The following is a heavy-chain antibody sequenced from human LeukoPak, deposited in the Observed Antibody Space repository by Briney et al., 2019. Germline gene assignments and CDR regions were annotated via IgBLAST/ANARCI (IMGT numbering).Heavy chain of an antibody. CDR1: GYTFTSYA. CDR2: INAGNGNT. D-gene: IGHD3-22*01. J-gene: IGHJ4*02. V-gene: IGHV1-3*03. Sequence: ASVKVSCKASGYTFTSYARHWVRQAPGQRLEWMGWINAGNGNTKYSQEFQGRVTITRDTSASTAYMELSSLRSEDMAVYYCARGGYYYDSSAPTSFDYWGQGTLVTVSS. CDR3: ARGGYYYDSSAPTSFDY.